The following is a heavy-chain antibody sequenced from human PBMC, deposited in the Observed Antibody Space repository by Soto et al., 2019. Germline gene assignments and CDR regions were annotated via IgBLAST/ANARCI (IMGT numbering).Heavy chain of an antibody. Sequence: QVQLQESGPGLVKPSETLSLTCNVSCGSISTYYWSWIRQPPGKGLEWIGYIYYSGSTNYNPSLKSRVTISVDTSKNQFSLKLTSVPAADTAVYYCARGGRAAYYYYMGVWGKGTTVTVSS. J-gene: IGHJ6*03. CDR2: IYYSGST. V-gene: IGHV4-59*01. CDR1: CGSISTYY. CDR3: ARGGRAAYYYYMGV.